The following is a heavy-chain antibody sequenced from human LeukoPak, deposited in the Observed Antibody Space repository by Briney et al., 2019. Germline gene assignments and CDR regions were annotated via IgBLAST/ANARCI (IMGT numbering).Heavy chain of an antibody. V-gene: IGHV4-59*01. CDR3: ARGPLELCGGDCYYDY. CDR2: IYYSGST. D-gene: IGHD2-21*02. Sequence: PSETLSLTCTVSGGSISSYYWSWIRQPPGKGLEWIGYIYYSGSTNYNPSLKSRVTISVDTSKNQFSLKLSSVTAADTAVYYCARGPLELCGGDCYYDYWGQGTLVTVSS. J-gene: IGHJ4*02. CDR1: GGSISSYY.